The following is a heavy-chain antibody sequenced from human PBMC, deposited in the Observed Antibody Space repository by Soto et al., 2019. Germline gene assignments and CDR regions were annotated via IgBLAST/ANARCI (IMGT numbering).Heavy chain of an antibody. CDR1: GSSISSYY. Sequence: SETLSLTCTVSGSSISSYYWSWIRQPAGKGLEWIGRIYTSGSTNYNPSLKSRVTMSVDTSKNQFSLKLSSVTAADTAVYYCARAGITMVRGVSHYYGMDVWGQGTTVTVSS. J-gene: IGHJ6*02. V-gene: IGHV4-4*07. CDR2: IYTSGST. D-gene: IGHD3-10*01. CDR3: ARAGITMVRGVSHYYGMDV.